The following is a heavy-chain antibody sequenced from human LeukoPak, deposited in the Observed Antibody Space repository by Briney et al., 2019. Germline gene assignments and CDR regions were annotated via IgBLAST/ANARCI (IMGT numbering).Heavy chain of an antibody. CDR1: GLPFSSYG. J-gene: IGHJ4*02. D-gene: IGHD1-26*01. Sequence: GGSLRLSCEASGLPFSSYGMHWVRQAPGKGLEWVALISYDGTNHYYADSVKGRFTISRDNSKNTLYLQMNSLRAEDTAVYHCAKDRGLYSGSQGPFDYWGQGTLVTVSS. V-gene: IGHV3-30*18. CDR2: ISYDGTNH. CDR3: AKDRGLYSGSQGPFDY.